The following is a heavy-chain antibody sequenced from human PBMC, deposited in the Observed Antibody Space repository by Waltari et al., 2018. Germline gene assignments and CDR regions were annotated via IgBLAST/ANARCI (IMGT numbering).Heavy chain of an antibody. CDR2: ISGTGSGK. Sequence: DVQILESGGGLVQPGGSLTLSCTASGFGFSDYAMTWVRYTPGKGMEGVAAISGTGSGKFDAASVKGRFILSRDNSKNTVSLQMNDLRAEDTGIYYCTKDDRSAWYIGFFDSWGQGTMVSVSS. CDR3: TKDDRSAWYIGFFDS. J-gene: IGHJ3*01. V-gene: IGHV3-23*01. CDR1: GFGFSDYA. D-gene: IGHD6-19*01.